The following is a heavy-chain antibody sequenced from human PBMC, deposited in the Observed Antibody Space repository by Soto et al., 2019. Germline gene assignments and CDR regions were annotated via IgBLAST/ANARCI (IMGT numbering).Heavy chain of an antibody. CDR2: ISAYNGNT. Sequence: ASLKVSCKASGYTFTSYGISWVRQAPGQGLEWMGRISAYNGNTNYAQQLQRRVTMTTDTSTSTAYMELRSLRSDDTAVYYCARTYSSGWSDYWGQGTLVTVS. D-gene: IGHD6-19*01. J-gene: IGHJ4*02. CDR3: ARTYSSGWSDY. CDR1: GYTFTSYG. V-gene: IGHV1-18*01.